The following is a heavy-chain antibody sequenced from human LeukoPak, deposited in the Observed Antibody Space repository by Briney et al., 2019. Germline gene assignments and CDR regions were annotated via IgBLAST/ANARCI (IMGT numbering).Heavy chain of an antibody. D-gene: IGHD2-2*01. CDR2: IYYSGST. J-gene: IGHJ6*03. Sequence: SETLSLTCTVSGGSISSSSYYWGWIRQPPGKGLEWIGSIYYSGSTYYNPSLKSRVTISVDTSKNQFSLKLSSVTAADTAVNYCASNIVVVPAAIYYYYYMDVWGKGTTVTVSS. CDR1: GGSISSSSYY. V-gene: IGHV4-39*01. CDR3: ASNIVVVPAAIYYYYYMDV.